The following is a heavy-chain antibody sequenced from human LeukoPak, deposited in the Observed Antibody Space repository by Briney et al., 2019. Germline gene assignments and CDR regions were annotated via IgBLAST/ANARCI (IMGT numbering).Heavy chain of an antibody. CDR3: AKVGLAAAGTRYDYFDY. Sequence: PGGSLRLSCAASGFTFSSYGMSWVRQAPGKGLEWVSAISGSGGSTYYADSVKGRFTISRDNSKNTLYLQMNSLRAEDTAVYYCAKVGLAAAGTRYDYFDYWGQGTLVTVSS. D-gene: IGHD6-13*01. CDR2: ISGSGGST. V-gene: IGHV3-23*01. J-gene: IGHJ4*02. CDR1: GFTFSSYG.